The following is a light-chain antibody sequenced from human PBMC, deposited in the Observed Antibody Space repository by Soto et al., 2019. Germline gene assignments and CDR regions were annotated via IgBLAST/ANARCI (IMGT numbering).Light chain of an antibody. CDR2: GAS. CDR3: QQYGISPRT. V-gene: IGKV3-20*01. J-gene: IGKJ1*01. CDR1: QSVRSN. Sequence: EIVLTQSPATLSLSPGERATVSCRASQSVRSNLAWYQQKPGQAPRLLIYGASSRATGIPDRFSGSGSGTDFTLTISRLEPEDFAVYYCQQYGISPRTFGQGTKVDIK.